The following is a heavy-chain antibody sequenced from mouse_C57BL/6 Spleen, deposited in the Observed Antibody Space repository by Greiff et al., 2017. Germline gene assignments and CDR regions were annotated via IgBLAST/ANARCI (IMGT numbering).Heavy chain of an antibody. CDR3: ARGFITTVVTDY. J-gene: IGHJ2*01. D-gene: IGHD1-1*01. CDR2: IYPGDGDT. Sequence: QVHVKQSGAELVKPGASVKISCKASGYAFSSYWMNWVKQRPGKGLEWIGQIYPGDGDTNYNGKFKGKATLTADKSSSTAYMQLSSLTSEDSAVYFCARGFITTVVTDYWGQGTTLTVSS. CDR1: GYAFSSYW. V-gene: IGHV1-80*01.